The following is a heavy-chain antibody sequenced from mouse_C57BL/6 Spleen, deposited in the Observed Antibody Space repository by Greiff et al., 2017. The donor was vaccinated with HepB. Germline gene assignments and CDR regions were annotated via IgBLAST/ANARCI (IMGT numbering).Heavy chain of an antibody. CDR1: GYTFTSYW. J-gene: IGHJ2*01. D-gene: IGHD2-1*01. CDR2: IDPSDSYT. Sequence: QVQLQQSGAELVKPGASVKLSCKASGYTFTSYWMQWVKQRPGQGLEWIGEIDPSDSYTNYNQKFKGKATLTVDTSSSTAYMQLSSLTSEDSAVYYCARGNGKDFDYWGQGTTLTVSS. CDR3: ARGNGKDFDY. V-gene: IGHV1-50*01.